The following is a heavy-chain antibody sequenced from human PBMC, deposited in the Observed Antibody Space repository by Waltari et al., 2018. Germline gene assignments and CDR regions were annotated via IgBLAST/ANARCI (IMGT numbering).Heavy chain of an antibody. V-gene: IGHV1-69*05. CDR1: GGTFSSYA. CDR2: LIPIVGTA. J-gene: IGHJ3*02. CDR3: AGDTYYYDSSGYLPDAVDI. Sequence: QVQLVQSGAEVKKPGSSVKVSCKASGGTFSSYAISWVRQAPGQGLEWMGGLIPIVGTANYVHKFQGRFTITTDESTSTGYMELRSLRSEDTAVYYCAGDTYYYDSSGYLPDAVDIWGQGTMVTVAS. D-gene: IGHD3-22*01.